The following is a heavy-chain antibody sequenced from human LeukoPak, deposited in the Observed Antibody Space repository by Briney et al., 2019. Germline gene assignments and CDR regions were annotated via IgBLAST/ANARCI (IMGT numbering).Heavy chain of an antibody. CDR2: IYTSGST. D-gene: IGHD6-6*01. J-gene: IGHJ4*02. V-gene: IGHV4-4*09. CDR1: GGSISSYY. CDR3: ARHSSSSAYFDY. Sequence: RPSETLSLTCTVSGGSISSYYWSWIRQPPGKGLEWIGYIYTSGSTNYNPSLKSRVTISVATSKNQFSLKLSSVTAADTAVYYCARHSSSSAYFDYWGQGTLVTVSS.